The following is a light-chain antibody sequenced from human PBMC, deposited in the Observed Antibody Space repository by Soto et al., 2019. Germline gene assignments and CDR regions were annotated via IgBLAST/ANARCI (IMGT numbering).Light chain of an antibody. CDR3: HQDSSSPQT. CDR2: GAS. J-gene: IGKJ1*01. Sequence: EIVLTQSPGTLSLSPGERATLSCRASQSVPKNYLAWYQQEPCQAPRLRIYGASSRATGTPDRFSGSGSWTDFTSAITKPEPEDCAVYYCHQDSSSPQTFGQGTKAEIK. CDR1: QSVPKNY. V-gene: IGKV3-20*01.